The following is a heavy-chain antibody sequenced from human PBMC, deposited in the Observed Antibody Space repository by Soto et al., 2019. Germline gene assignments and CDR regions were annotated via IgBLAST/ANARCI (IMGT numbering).Heavy chain of an antibody. J-gene: IGHJ4*02. Sequence: PGGSLRLSCAGSGFTPSRYGMHWVRQAPGKGLEWVAVIWYDGGNIYYADSVKGRFTISRDISKNTVYLQMSSLRAEDTAVYYCARDSSGRYRSLDYWGQGTLVTVSS. D-gene: IGHD6-19*01. CDR1: GFTPSRYG. V-gene: IGHV3-33*01. CDR2: IWYDGGNI. CDR3: ARDSSGRYRSLDY.